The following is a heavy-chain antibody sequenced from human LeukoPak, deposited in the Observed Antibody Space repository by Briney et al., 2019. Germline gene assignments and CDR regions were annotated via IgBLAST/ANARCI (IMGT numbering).Heavy chain of an antibody. J-gene: IGHJ6*02. CDR3: ARDGESSSWYPFPYYYYGMDV. V-gene: IGHV3-33*01. Sequence: GGSLRLSCAASGFTFSSYGMHWVRQAPGKGLEWVAVIWYDGSNKYYADSVKGRFTISRDNSKNTLYLQMNSLRAEDTAVYYCARDGESSSWYPFPYYYYGMDVWGQGTTVTVSS. CDR2: IWYDGSNK. CDR1: GFTFSSYG. D-gene: IGHD6-13*01.